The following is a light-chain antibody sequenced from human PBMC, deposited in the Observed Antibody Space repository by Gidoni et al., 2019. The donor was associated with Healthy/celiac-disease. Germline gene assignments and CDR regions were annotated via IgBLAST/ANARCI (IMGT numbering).Light chain of an antibody. CDR3: QAWDSSTAV. J-gene: IGLJ2*01. CDR2: QDS. Sequence: SYELTQPPSVSVSPGQTASMPCSGDKLGDKYACWYQQKPGQSPVLVIYQDSKRPSGIPERFPGSNSGNTATLTISGTQAMDEADYYCQAWDSSTAVFGGGTKLTVL. V-gene: IGLV3-1*01. CDR1: KLGDKY.